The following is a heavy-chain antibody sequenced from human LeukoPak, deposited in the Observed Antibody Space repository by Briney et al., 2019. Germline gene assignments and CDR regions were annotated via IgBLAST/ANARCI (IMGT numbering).Heavy chain of an antibody. CDR1: GFTFSSYE. V-gene: IGHV3-48*03. D-gene: IGHD2-15*01. CDR2: ISSSGSTI. Sequence: SGGSLRLSCAASGFTFSSYEMNWVRQAPGKGLEWVSYISSSGSTIYYADSVKGRFTISRDNAKNSLYLQMNSLRAEDTAVYYCARVGCSGGSCYGVFDYWGQGTLVTVSS. CDR3: ARVGCSGGSCYGVFDY. J-gene: IGHJ4*02.